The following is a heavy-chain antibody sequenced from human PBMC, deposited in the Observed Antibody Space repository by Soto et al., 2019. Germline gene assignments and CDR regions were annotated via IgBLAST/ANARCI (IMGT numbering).Heavy chain of an antibody. D-gene: IGHD2-15*01. J-gene: IGHJ4*02. CDR1: GGTFSSYA. Sequence: QVQLVQSGAEVKKPGSSVKXXXXXSGGTFSSYAISWVRQAPGQGLEWMGGIIPIFGTANYAQKFQGRVTITADESTSTAYMELSSLRSEDTAVYYCAREGFGRYCSGGSCSYFDYWGQGTLVTVSS. CDR2: IIPIFGTA. CDR3: AREGFGRYCSGGSCSYFDY. V-gene: IGHV1-69*01.